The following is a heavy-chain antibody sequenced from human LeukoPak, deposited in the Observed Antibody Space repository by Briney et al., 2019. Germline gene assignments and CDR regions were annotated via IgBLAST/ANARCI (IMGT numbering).Heavy chain of an antibody. D-gene: IGHD4-11*01. CDR2: IRSKANNYAT. Sequence: PGGSLRLSCAASGFTFSDSATHWVRQASGKGLEWVGRIRSKANNYATAYAASVNGRFTISRDDSNNTAYLQLNILKTEDTAVYYCTRDSRYYFDHWGQGTLVTVSS. CDR3: TRDSRYYFDH. CDR1: GFTFSDSA. V-gene: IGHV3-73*01. J-gene: IGHJ4*02.